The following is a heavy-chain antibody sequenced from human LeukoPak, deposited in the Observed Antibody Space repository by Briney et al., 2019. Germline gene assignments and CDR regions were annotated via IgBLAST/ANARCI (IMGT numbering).Heavy chain of an antibody. CDR2: IYTSGST. CDR3: ASARTTAFMDV. J-gene: IGHJ6*04. CDR1: GGSISSYY. Sequence: KPSETLSLTXTVPGGSISSYYWSWIRQPAGKGLEWIGRIYTSGSTNYNPSLKCRVTMSVDTSKNQFSLKLSSVTAADTAVYYCASARTTAFMDVWGKGTTVTVSS. D-gene: IGHD2-2*01. V-gene: IGHV4-4*07.